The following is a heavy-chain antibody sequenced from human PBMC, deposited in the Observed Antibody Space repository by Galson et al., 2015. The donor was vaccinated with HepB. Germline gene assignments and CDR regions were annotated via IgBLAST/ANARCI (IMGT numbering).Heavy chain of an antibody. J-gene: IGHJ4*02. CDR2: ISFDGGIT. Sequence: SLRLSCAATGFTFRSYAMHWVRQAPGKGLEWVAVISFDGGITYYADSVKGRFTISRDNSKNTLYLQMNSLRPDDTAVLYCARDRRREPAADFDHWGQGTLVTVSS. D-gene: IGHD6-13*01. CDR3: ARDRRREPAADFDH. CDR1: GFTFRSYA. V-gene: IGHV3-30-3*01.